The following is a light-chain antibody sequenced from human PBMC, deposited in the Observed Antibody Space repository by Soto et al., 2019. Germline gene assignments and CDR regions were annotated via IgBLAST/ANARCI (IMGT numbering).Light chain of an antibody. J-gene: IGKJ1*01. CDR3: LQYNDWVPT. CDR1: QSVSSN. V-gene: IGKV3-15*01. CDR2: GAS. Sequence: EIVMTQSPATLSISPGERATLSCRASQSVSSNLAWYQQKPGQAPRLLIYGASTRATGIPARFSGSGSGTDFTLTISSLQSEDFAVYYCLQYNDWVPTFGQGTKVDIK.